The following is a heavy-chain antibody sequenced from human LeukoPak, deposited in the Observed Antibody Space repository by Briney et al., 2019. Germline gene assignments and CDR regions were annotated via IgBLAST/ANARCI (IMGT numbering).Heavy chain of an antibody. CDR1: GGSISSDY. CDR3: ARDRLGLPVDY. CDR2: IHYTGSI. V-gene: IGHV4-59*01. Sequence: SGTLSLTCTVSGGSISSDYWSWIRQPPGKGLEWIGYIHYTGSINYNPSLRSRVTISIDTSKNQFSLKLSSVTAADTAIYYCARDRLGLPVDYWGQGTLVTVSS. J-gene: IGHJ4*02. D-gene: IGHD5-18*01.